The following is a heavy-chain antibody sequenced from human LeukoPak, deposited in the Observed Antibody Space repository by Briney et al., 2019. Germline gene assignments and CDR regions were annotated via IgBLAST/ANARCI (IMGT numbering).Heavy chain of an antibody. CDR3: AKGDGIAVAGDAFDI. CDR1: GFTFSSYA. Sequence: GGSLRLSCAASGFTFSSYAMSWVRQAPGKGLEWVSVIYSGGSTYYADSVKGRFTISRDNSKNTLYLQMNSLRAEDTAVYYCAKGDGIAVAGDAFDIWGQGTMVTISS. J-gene: IGHJ3*02. V-gene: IGHV3-23*03. D-gene: IGHD6-19*01. CDR2: IYSGGST.